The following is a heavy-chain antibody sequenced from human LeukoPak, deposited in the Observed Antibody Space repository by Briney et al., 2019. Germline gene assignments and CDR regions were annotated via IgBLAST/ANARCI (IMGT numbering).Heavy chain of an antibody. Sequence: GGSLRLSCAASGFTFSGYAMHWVRQAPDKGLEWVAVISYDGSQKYYADSVTGRFTISRDNSKNTLFLQMTSLRPEDTAVYYCASLLIPDIDYWGQGTLVTVSS. CDR3: ASLLIPDIDY. CDR1: GFTFSGYA. CDR2: ISYDGSQK. V-gene: IGHV3-30-3*01. J-gene: IGHJ4*02. D-gene: IGHD2-21*01.